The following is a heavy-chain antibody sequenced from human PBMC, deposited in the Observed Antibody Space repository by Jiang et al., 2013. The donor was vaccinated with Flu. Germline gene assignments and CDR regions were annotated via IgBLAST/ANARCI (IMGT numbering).Heavy chain of an antibody. CDR3: ARDRWAAAGEFDY. Sequence: SRVTISVDTSKNQFSLKLSSVTAADTAVYYCARDRWAAAGEFDYWGQGTLVTVSS. D-gene: IGHD6-13*01. V-gene: IGHV4-59*01. J-gene: IGHJ4*02.